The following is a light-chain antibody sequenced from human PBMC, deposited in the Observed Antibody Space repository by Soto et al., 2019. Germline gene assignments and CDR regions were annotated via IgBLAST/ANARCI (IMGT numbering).Light chain of an antibody. V-gene: IGLV2-8*01. Sequence: QSALTQPPSASGSPGQSVTISCTGTCSDVGGYNYVSWYQQHPGKAPKLMIYEVSKRPSGVPDRFSGSKSGNTASLTVSGLQAEDEADYYCSSYAGSNNWVFGGRTQLTVL. CDR2: EVS. CDR3: SSYAGSNNWV. J-gene: IGLJ3*02. CDR1: CSDVGGYNY.